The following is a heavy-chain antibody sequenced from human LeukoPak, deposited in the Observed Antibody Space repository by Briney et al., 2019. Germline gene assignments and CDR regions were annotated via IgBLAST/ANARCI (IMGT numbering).Heavy chain of an antibody. CDR1: GFTFSRYG. D-gene: IGHD3-22*01. Sequence: PGGSLRLSCVASGFTFSRYGMHWVRQAPGKGLEWVAIIWYDGSNKYYADSVKGRFTISRDTSKNTLYMQMDSLRAEDTAVYYCASGDTTGYSGDAFNIWGQGTMVTVS. CDR3: ASGDTTGYSGDAFNI. J-gene: IGHJ3*02. CDR2: IWYDGSNK. V-gene: IGHV3-33*03.